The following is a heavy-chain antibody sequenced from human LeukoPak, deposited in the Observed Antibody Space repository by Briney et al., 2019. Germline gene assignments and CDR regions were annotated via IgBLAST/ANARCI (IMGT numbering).Heavy chain of an antibody. CDR2: IYSAGST. CDR1: GFSVSNNY. V-gene: IGHV3-53*01. J-gene: IGHJ4*02. Sequence: GGSLRLSCAASGFSVSNNYMSWVRQAPGKGLEWVSIIYSAGSTYYADSVKGRFTISRDNPKNTLYLQMNSLRAEDTAVYYCAREVYFDYWGQGTLVTVSS. CDR3: AREVYFDY.